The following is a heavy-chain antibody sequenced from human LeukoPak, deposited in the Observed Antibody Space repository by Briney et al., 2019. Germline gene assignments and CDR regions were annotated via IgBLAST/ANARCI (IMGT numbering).Heavy chain of an antibody. CDR2: IYYSGST. D-gene: IGHD1-26*01. CDR3: ARDRGSYYDPPCLDY. CDR1: GGSVSSGNYY. Sequence: PSETLSLTCTVSGGSVSSGNYYWSWIRQPPGKGLEWIGYIYYSGSTNYNPSLKSRVTISVDTSKNQFSLKLSSVTAADTAVYYCARDRGSYYDPPCLDYWGQGTLVTVSS. V-gene: IGHV4-61*01. J-gene: IGHJ4*02.